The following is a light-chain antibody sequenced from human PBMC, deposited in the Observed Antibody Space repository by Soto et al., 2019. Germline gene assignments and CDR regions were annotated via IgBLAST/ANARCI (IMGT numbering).Light chain of an antibody. CDR3: CSFADFTYV. J-gene: IGLJ1*01. CDR2: EVT. V-gene: IGLV2-23*02. CDR1: SSDIGSYDL. Sequence: QSALTQPASVSGSPGQSITISCNGTSSDIGSYDLVSWYQQHPGTAPKLIIYEVTKRPSGVSTRFSGSKSGNTASLTISGLQAVDEADYYCCSFADFTYVFGTGPKLTVL.